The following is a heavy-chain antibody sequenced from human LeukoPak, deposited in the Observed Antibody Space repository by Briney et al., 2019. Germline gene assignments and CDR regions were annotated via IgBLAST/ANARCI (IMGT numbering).Heavy chain of an antibody. D-gene: IGHD2-15*01. CDR3: ASGGTVFDY. V-gene: IGHV1-69*05. CDR2: IIPIFGAA. CDR1: GGTFSSYA. J-gene: IGHJ4*02. Sequence: ASVKVSCKASGGTFSSYAISWVRQAPGQGLEWMGGIIPIFGAANYAQKLQGRVTMTTDTSTSTAYMELRSLRSDDTAVYYCASGGTVFDYWGQGTLVTVSS.